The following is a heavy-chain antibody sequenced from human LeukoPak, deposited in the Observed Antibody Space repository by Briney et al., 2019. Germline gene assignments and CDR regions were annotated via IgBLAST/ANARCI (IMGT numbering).Heavy chain of an antibody. CDR3: ARAHYDILTGRTASFDY. CDR1: GYTFTSHY. D-gene: IGHD3-9*01. V-gene: IGHV1-46*01. J-gene: IGHJ4*02. CDR2: INPSGGST. Sequence: ASVKVSCKASGYTFTSHYMHWVRQAPGQGLEWMGIINPSGGSTSYAQKFQGRVTMTRDTSTSTVYMELSSLRSEDTAVYYCARAHYDILTGRTASFDYWGQGTLVTVSS.